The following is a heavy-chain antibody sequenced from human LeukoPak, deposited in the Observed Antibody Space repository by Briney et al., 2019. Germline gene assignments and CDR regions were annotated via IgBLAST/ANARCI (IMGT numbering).Heavy chain of an antibody. V-gene: IGHV1-8*01. CDR1: GYTFTSND. CDR3: ARAKYYDYVWGTYYFDY. CDR2: MNPNSGNT. D-gene: IGHD3-16*01. J-gene: IGHJ4*02. Sequence: ASVKVSCKASGYTFTSNDINWVRQATGQGLEWMGWMNPNSGNTGYTQKSQGSITITRDTSATTAYMELSSLRSEDTAVYYCARAKYYDYVWGTYYFDYWGQGTLVTVSS.